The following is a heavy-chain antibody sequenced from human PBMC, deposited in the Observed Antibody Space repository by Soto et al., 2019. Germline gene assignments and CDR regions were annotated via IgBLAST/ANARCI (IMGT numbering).Heavy chain of an antibody. CDR2: IYYSGST. CDR1: GGSISSGGYY. CDR3: AREAYYYDSSGYYSNFNWFDP. Sequence: SETLSLTCTVSGGSISSGGYYWSWIRQHPGKGLEWIGYIYYSGSTYYNPSLKSRVTISVDTSKNQFSLKLSSVTAADTAVYYCAREAYYYDSSGYYSNFNWFDPWGQGTLVTVSS. J-gene: IGHJ5*02. D-gene: IGHD3-22*01. V-gene: IGHV4-31*03.